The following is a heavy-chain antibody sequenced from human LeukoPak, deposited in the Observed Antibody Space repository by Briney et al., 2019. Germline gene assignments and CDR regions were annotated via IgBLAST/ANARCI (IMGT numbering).Heavy chain of an antibody. CDR1: GGSISSSSYY. D-gene: IGHD2-15*01. J-gene: IGHJ4*02. CDR3: ARVVVAATLDY. CDR2: TYYSGST. Sequence: SETLSLTCTVSGGSISSSSYYWGWIRQPPGKGLEWIGSTYYSGSTYYNPSLKSRVTISVDTSKNQFSLKLSSVTAADTAVYYCARVVVAATLDYWGQGTLVTVSS. V-gene: IGHV4-39*07.